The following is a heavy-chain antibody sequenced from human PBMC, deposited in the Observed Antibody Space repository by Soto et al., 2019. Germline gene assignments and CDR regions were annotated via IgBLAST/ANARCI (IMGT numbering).Heavy chain of an antibody. CDR3: ARDRYSSGWSDY. V-gene: IGHV3-30-3*01. CDR2: ITNDGTKN. D-gene: IGHD6-19*01. Sequence: QVQLVESGGGLVQPGRSLKLSCAASGFTFSGHQIDWVRQAPGKGLEWVSVITNDGTKNYYADSVQGRFTIARDNSRSTLYLQMDSLRAEDTAVYFCARDRYSSGWSDYWGQGTLVVVSS. CDR1: GFTFSGHQ. J-gene: IGHJ4*02.